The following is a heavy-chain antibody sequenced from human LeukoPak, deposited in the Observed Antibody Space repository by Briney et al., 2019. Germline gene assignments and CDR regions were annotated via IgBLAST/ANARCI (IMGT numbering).Heavy chain of an antibody. J-gene: IGHJ4*02. D-gene: IGHD3-10*01. CDR2: ISSTTSTI. CDR1: GFTFSNYN. V-gene: IGHV3-48*04. CDR3: VRSRLVISLVLMDY. Sequence: PGGSLRLSCAASGFTFSNYNMNWVRQTPGKGLEWISYISSTTSTIYYADSVKGRFTISRDNAKNSLYLQMNSLSVEDTAVYYCVRSRLVISLVLMDYWGQGTLVTVSS.